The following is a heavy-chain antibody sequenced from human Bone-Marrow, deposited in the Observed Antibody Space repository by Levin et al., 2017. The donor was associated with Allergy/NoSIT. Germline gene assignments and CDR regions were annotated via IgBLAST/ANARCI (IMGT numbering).Heavy chain of an antibody. CDR3: AREKDPDVVGAYRYFDP. Sequence: ASVKVSCKPSGYTFNKYAIHWVRQAPGQRLEWMGRINAANGNRKYSQNFQDRVTITYDTSATTAYLGLSSLKSEDTAVYYCAREKDPDVVGAYRYFDPWGQGTLVTVSS. J-gene: IGHJ5*02. CDR2: INAANGNR. CDR1: GYTFNKYA. V-gene: IGHV1-3*01. D-gene: IGHD2-15*01.